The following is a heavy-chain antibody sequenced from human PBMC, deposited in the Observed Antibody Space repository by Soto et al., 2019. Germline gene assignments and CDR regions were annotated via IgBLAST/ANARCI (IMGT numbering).Heavy chain of an antibody. CDR1: GGSISSSTYY. D-gene: IGHD4-17*01. J-gene: IGHJ4*02. CDR3: ASVVTTVATYYFAY. Sequence: PSETLSLTCTVSGGSISSSTYYWGWIRQSPGKGLELIGTIYYSGSTYYNPSLKSRVTISLDSPRNQFSLKLSSVTAADTAVYYCASVVTTVATYYFAYGGQGTLVTVSS. CDR2: IYYSGST. V-gene: IGHV4-39*01.